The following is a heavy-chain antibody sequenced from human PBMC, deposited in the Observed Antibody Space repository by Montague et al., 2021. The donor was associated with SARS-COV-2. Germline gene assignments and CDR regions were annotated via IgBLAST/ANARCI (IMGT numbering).Heavy chain of an antibody. CDR1: GFTFSGYD. Sequence: SLRLSCAASGFTFSGYDMSWVRQAPGKGLEWVSDTSGTGGGIYYADSVKGRFTISRDNARDTVYLQMNSLRAEDTAVYYCAREEESSGSGTLDYWGQGTLVTVSS. D-gene: IGHD3-10*01. CDR3: AREEESSGSGTLDY. CDR2: TSGTGGGI. J-gene: IGHJ4*02. V-gene: IGHV3-48*03.